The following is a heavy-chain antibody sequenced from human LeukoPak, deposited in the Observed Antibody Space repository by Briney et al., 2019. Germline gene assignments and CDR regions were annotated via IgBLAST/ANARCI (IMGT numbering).Heavy chain of an antibody. Sequence: PGRSLRLSCAASGFTFSSYGMHWFRQAPGKGLEWVAVIWYDGSNKYYADSVKGRFTISRDNSKNTLYLQMNSLRAEDTAVYYCAKDRKTYYYDSSGYFFDYWGQGTLVTVSS. CDR2: IWYDGSNK. CDR3: AKDRKTYYYDSSGYFFDY. V-gene: IGHV3-33*06. D-gene: IGHD3-22*01. CDR1: GFTFSSYG. J-gene: IGHJ4*02.